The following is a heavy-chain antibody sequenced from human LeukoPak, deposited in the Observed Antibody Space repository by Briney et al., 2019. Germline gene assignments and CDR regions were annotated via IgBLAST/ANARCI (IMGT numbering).Heavy chain of an antibody. CDR3: ARDRGSGQLWFY. CDR1: GGSVRFYY. Sequence: SETLSLTCTVSGGSVRFYYWSWLRQPAGKGLEWIGRIYTSGSTNYNPSLKSRVTMSVDTSKNQFSLKLSSVTAADTAVYYCARDRGSGQLWFYWGQGTLVTVSS. J-gene: IGHJ4*02. V-gene: IGHV4-4*07. CDR2: IYTSGST. D-gene: IGHD5-18*01.